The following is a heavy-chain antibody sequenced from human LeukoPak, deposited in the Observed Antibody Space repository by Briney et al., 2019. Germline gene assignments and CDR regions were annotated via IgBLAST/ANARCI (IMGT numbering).Heavy chain of an antibody. J-gene: IGHJ4*02. CDR1: GFTLSTFG. CDR2: ISGGGDTT. V-gene: IGHV3-23*01. Sequence: GGSLRLSCAASGFTLSTFGMSWVRQVPRKGLEWVSAISGGGDTTYYADSVKGRFTISRDNSKNTLDLQINSLRAEDTAVYYCAKDRLGAAAGDYFDYWGQGTLVTASS. CDR3: AKDRLGAAAGDYFDY. D-gene: IGHD6-13*01.